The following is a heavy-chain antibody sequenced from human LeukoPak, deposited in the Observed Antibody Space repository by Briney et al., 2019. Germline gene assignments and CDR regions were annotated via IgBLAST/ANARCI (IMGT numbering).Heavy chain of an antibody. CDR2: IRGDGSER. V-gene: IGHV3-7*01. Sequence: SGGSPRLSCAASGFNFSSYWMTWVRQAPGKGLEWVANIRGDGSERFYVGYLKGRFTISRDNAKNSLYLQMNSLRVDDTAVYYCVREGPPQGRPWSGWYPFDFWGQGILVTVSS. D-gene: IGHD3-3*01. CDR3: VREGPPQGRPWSGWYPFDF. CDR1: GFNFSSYW. J-gene: IGHJ4*02.